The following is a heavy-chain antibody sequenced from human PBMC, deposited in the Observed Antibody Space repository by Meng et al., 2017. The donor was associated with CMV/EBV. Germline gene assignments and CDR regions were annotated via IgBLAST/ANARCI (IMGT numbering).Heavy chain of an antibody. CDR1: GYPFTGYG. CDR2: ISVYNGHT. J-gene: IGHJ4*01. V-gene: IGHV1-18*01. CDR3: ARGVPLGIIYSFDY. D-gene: IGHD2-21*01. Sequence: QVQLVHSGVEVNKPGDSVKVACKASGYPFTGYGISWVRQAPGQGLEWMGWISVYNGHTNFAQNLQGRVTMTTDTSTSTAYVELRSLRSDDTAIYYCARGVPLGIIYSFDYWGQGTLVTVSS.